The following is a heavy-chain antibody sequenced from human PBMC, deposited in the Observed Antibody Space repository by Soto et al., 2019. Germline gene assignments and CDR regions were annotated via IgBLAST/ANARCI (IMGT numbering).Heavy chain of an antibody. CDR2: INNSGST. CDR1: GASFSDYY. J-gene: IGHJ4*02. V-gene: IGHV4-34*01. CDR3: ARLPHY. Sequence: PSETLSLTCAVYGASFSDYYWSWIRQPPGRGLEWIGEINNSGSTNYNPSLKSRVTISVDTSKNQFSLNLSSVTAADTAVYYCARLPHYWGQGTLVTVAS.